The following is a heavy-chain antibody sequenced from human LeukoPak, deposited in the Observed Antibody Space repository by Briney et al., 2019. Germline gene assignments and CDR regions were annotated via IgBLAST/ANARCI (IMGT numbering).Heavy chain of an antibody. CDR2: IYYSGST. D-gene: IGHD6-19*01. V-gene: IGHV4-59*01. CDR3: ARGNPAVAGLDY. J-gene: IGHJ3*01. Sequence: SETLSLTCTVSGGPISSYYWSWIRQSPGKGLEWIGYIYYSGSTHYNPSLQSRVTISVDTSKNQFSLKLTSVTAADTAVYYCARGNPAVAGLDYWGQGTMVTVSS. CDR1: GGPISSYY.